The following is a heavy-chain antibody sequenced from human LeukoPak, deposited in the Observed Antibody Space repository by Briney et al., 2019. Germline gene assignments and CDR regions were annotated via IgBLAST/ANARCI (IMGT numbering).Heavy chain of an antibody. CDR3: ARGYYDSSGYYYYFDY. J-gene: IGHJ4*02. V-gene: IGHV4-59*11. CDR2: IYYSGST. CDR1: DDSFSSHY. D-gene: IGHD3-22*01. Sequence: SETLSLTCAVSDDSFSSHYWTWIRQPPGKGLEWIGYIYYSGSTNYNPSLKSRVTISVDTSKNQFSLKLSSVTAADTAVYYCARGYYDSSGYYYYFDYWGQGTLVTVSS.